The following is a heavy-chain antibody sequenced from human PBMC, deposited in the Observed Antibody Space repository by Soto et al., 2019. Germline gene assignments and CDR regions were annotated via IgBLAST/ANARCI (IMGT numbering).Heavy chain of an antibody. Sequence: QVQLVQSGAEVKKPGASVKVSCKASGYTFTSYGISWVRQAPGQGLEWMGWISAYNGNTNYAQKLQGRVTMTTDTSTSTAHMELRSLRSDDTAVYYCARDGLLWFGELKKYNCFDPWGQGTLVTVSS. D-gene: IGHD3-10*01. V-gene: IGHV1-18*01. CDR3: ARDGLLWFGELKKYNCFDP. CDR1: GYTFTSYG. CDR2: ISAYNGNT. J-gene: IGHJ5*02.